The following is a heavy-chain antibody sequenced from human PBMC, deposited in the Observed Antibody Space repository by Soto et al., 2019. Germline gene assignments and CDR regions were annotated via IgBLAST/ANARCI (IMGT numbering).Heavy chain of an antibody. D-gene: IGHD6-13*01. V-gene: IGHV4-4*02. CDR3: ARAIAAAGHNDY. CDR2: IYHSGST. Sequence: PSETLSLTCAVPGGSISSSNWWSWVRQPPGKGLEWIGEIYHSGSTNYNPSLKSRVTISVDKSKNQFSLKLSSVTAADTAVYYCARAIAAAGHNDYWGQGTLVTVSS. CDR1: GGSISSSNW. J-gene: IGHJ4*02.